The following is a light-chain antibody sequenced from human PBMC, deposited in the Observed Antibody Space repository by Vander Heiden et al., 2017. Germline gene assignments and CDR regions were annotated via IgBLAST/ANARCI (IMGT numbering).Light chain of an antibody. Sequence: DIVMTQSPDSLAVSLGERATINCKPSQSILYSSNNKNYLAWYQQKPGQPPKLLIHWASTRESGVPDRFSGSGSGTDFTLTISSLQAEDVAVYYCQQYYTTLWTFGQGTRVEIK. V-gene: IGKV4-1*01. CDR2: WAS. CDR1: QSILYSSNNKNY. CDR3: QQYYTTLWT. J-gene: IGKJ1*01.